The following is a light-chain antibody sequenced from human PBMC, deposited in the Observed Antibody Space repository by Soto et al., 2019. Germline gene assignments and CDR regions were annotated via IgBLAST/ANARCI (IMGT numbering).Light chain of an antibody. CDR3: HQYAFWPYT. CDR2: GAS. J-gene: IGKJ2*01. Sequence: ETVMTQSPDTLSVSPGERATLSCRASQSVRTSLAWYQQKPGQAPRLLIYGASTRATDIPPRFSGSGSGTEFTLAIDSLQSEDFAVYYCHQYAFWPYTFGQGTKVDI. CDR1: QSVRTS. V-gene: IGKV3-15*01.